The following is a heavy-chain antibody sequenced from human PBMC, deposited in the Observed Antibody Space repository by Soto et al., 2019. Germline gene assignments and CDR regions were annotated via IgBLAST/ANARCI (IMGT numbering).Heavy chain of an antibody. Sequence: ASVKVSCKASGYTFTCYYMHWVRQAPGQGLEWMGWINPNSGGTNYAQKFQGWVTMTRNTSISTAYMELSSLRSEDTAVYYCARGPPGYYDFWSGYYGGDGNWFDPWGQGTLVTVSS. CDR3: ARGPPGYYDFWSGYYGGDGNWFDP. CDR1: GYTFTCYY. CDR2: INPNSGGT. J-gene: IGHJ5*02. D-gene: IGHD3-3*01. V-gene: IGHV1-2*04.